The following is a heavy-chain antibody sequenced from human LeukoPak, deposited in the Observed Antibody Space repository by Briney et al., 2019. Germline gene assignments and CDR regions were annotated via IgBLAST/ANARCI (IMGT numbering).Heavy chain of an antibody. CDR2: MNPDNGNT. CDR1: GYTFTSYD. Sequence: ASVKVSCKASGYTFTSYDINWVRQAPGQGLEWMGWMNPDNGNTAYAQKYRGRVSMTRNTSTSTAYLLLRSLRSEDTALYYCARRDDYVAFDIWGQGTMVTVSS. D-gene: IGHD4-17*01. V-gene: IGHV1-8*01. CDR3: ARRDDYVAFDI. J-gene: IGHJ3*02.